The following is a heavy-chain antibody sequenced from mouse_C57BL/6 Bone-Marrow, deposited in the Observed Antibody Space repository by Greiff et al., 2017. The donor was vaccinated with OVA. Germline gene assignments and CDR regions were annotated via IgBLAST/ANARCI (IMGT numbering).Heavy chain of an antibody. J-gene: IGHJ3*01. CDR1: GYTFTSYG. Sequence: QVQLQQSGAELARPGASVKLSCKASGYTFTSYGISWVKQRTGQGLEWIGEIYPRSGNTYYNEKFKGKATLTADKSSSTAYMELRSLTSEDSAVYFCARWYYVWFAYWGQGTLVTVSA. V-gene: IGHV1-81*01. CDR3: ARWYYVWFAY. CDR2: IYPRSGNT. D-gene: IGHD1-1*01.